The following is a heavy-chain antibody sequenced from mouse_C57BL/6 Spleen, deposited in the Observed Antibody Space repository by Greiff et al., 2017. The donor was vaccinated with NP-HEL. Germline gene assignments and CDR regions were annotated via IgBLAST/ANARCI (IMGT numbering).Heavy chain of an antibody. Sequence: QVQLQQPGAELVRPGTSVKLSCKASGYTFTSYWMHWVKQRPGQGLEWIGVIDPSDSYTNYNQKFKGKATLTVDTSSSTAYMQLSSLTSEDSAVYYCAGELGAFAYWGQGTLVTVSA. V-gene: IGHV1-59*01. D-gene: IGHD4-1*01. CDR1: GYTFTSYW. J-gene: IGHJ3*01. CDR3: AGELGAFAY. CDR2: IDPSDSYT.